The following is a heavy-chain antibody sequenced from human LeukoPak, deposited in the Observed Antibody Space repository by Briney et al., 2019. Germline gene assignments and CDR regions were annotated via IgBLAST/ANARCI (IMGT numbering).Heavy chain of an antibody. CDR2: IFYIGNT. V-gene: IGHV4-59*12. Sequence: SETLSLTCTVSGGLIRSYYWSWIRQPPGKGLEWIGYIFYIGNTIYNPSLKSRVTISVDTSKNQFSLKLSSVTAADTAVYYCARGREMATLYYFDYWGQGTLVTVSS. D-gene: IGHD5-24*01. CDR1: GGLIRSYY. J-gene: IGHJ4*02. CDR3: ARGREMATLYYFDY.